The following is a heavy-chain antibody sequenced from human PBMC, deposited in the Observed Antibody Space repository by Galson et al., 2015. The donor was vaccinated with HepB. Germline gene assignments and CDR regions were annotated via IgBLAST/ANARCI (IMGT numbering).Heavy chain of an antibody. J-gene: IGHJ2*01. CDR1: GFTFSSYS. D-gene: IGHD6-13*01. V-gene: IGHV3-48*04. Sequence: SLRLSCAASGFTFSSYSMNWVRQAPGKGLEWVSFISSSSTTIYYADSVKDRFTISRDDAKNSLYLQMNSLRAEDTAVYYCARDLTGYSSTWRRYWFFDLWGRGTLVTVSS. CDR2: ISSSSTTI. CDR3: ARDLTGYSSTWRRYWFFDL.